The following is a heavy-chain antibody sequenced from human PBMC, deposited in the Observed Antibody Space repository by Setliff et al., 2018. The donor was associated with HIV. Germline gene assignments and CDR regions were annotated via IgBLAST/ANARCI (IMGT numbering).Heavy chain of an antibody. J-gene: IGHJ4*02. CDR3: ARGRGSSSSWPIDY. V-gene: IGHV4-4*08. Sequence: SETLSLTCTVSGGNVNSYFWTWVRQPPGEGLEWIGYIANNGDTNYNPSLKSRVTISVDTSKNQFSLKLSSVTAADTAVYFCARGRGSSSSWPIDYWGQGTLVTVSS. CDR1: GGNVNSYF. CDR2: IANNGDT. D-gene: IGHD6-13*01.